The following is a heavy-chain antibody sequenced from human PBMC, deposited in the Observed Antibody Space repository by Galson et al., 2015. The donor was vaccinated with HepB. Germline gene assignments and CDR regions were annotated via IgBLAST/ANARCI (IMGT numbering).Heavy chain of an antibody. D-gene: IGHD4-17*01. CDR1: GGTFSSYA. J-gene: IGHJ5*02. CDR3: AREGPDYGDYEPRYNWFDP. V-gene: IGHV1-69*06. CDR2: IIPIFGTA. Sequence: SVKVSCKASGGTFSSYAIGWVRQAPGRGLEWMGGIIPIFGTANYAQKFQGRVTITADKSTNTAYMELSSLRSEDTAVYYCAREGPDYGDYEPRYNWFDPWGQGTLVTVSS.